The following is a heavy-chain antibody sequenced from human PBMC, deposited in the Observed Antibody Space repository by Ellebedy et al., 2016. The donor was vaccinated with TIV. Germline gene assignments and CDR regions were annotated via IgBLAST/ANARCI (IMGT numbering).Heavy chain of an antibody. Sequence: GGSLRLXCAASGFTFSSYSLDWVRQAPGKRLEWISYISPTSGSTIYYADSVRGRFTISKNTAKNTLYLQMRSLRDEETAVYYCVRGAFDNSFDIWGQGTLVTVSS. V-gene: IGHV3-48*02. CDR3: VRGAFDNSFDI. D-gene: IGHD1-20*01. CDR2: ISPTSGSTI. J-gene: IGHJ3*02. CDR1: GFTFSSYS.